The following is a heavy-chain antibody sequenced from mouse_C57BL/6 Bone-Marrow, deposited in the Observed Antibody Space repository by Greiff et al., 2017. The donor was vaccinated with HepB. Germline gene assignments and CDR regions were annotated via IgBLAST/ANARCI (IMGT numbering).Heavy chain of an antibody. J-gene: IGHJ4*01. CDR3: ARSSLAMDY. D-gene: IGHD6-2*01. V-gene: IGHV1-26*01. CDR2: INPNNGGT. Sequence: VQLQQSGPELVKPGASVKISCKASGYTFTDYYMNWVKQSHGKSLEWIGDINPNNGGTSYNQKFKGKATLTVDKSSSTAYMELRSLTSDDSAVYYCARSSLAMDYWGQGTSVTVSS. CDR1: GYTFTDYY.